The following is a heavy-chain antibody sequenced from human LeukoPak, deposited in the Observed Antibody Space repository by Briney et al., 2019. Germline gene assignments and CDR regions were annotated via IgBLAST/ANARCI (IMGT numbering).Heavy chain of an antibody. Sequence: SETLSLTCTVSGGSINNYYWTWIRQPPGKGLECIGDVYYTGSTYYNPSLKSRVTISVDSSKNQFSLKLNSVTAADTAVYHCARDSSTVTTRHFDYWGQGTLVTVSS. CDR1: GGSINNYY. V-gene: IGHV4-59*01. J-gene: IGHJ4*02. D-gene: IGHD4-17*01. CDR3: ARDSSTVTTRHFDY. CDR2: VYYTGST.